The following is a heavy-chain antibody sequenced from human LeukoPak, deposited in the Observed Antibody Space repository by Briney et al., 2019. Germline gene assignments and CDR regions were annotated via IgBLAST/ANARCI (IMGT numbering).Heavy chain of an antibody. CDR2: INPSGGST. CDR3: ARAEVSYYYDSSGYYIPPYYFDY. CDR1: GYTFTSYY. Sequence: ASVKVSCKASGYTFTSYYMHWVRQAPGQGLEWMGIINPSGGSTSYAQKCQGRVTMTRDTSTSTVYMELSSLRSEDTAVYYCARAEVSYYYDSSGYYIPPYYFDYWGQGTLVTVSS. J-gene: IGHJ4*02. V-gene: IGHV1-46*01. D-gene: IGHD3-22*01.